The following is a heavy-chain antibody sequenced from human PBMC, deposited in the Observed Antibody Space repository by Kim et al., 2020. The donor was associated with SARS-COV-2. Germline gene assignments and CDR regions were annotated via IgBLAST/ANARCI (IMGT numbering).Heavy chain of an antibody. V-gene: IGHV4-39*01. J-gene: IGHJ3*02. Sequence: SLRSRVTISVDTSKDPSSLKLSSVTAADTAVYYCARHGAATDVWGDAFDIWGQGTMVTVSS. CDR3: ARHGAATDVWGDAFDI. D-gene: IGHD3-16*01.